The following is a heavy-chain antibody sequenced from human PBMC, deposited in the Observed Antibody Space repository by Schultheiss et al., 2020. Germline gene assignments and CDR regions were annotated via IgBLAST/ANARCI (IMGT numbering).Heavy chain of an antibody. J-gene: IGHJ4*02. V-gene: IGHV3-9*01. CDR2: ISWNSGSI. Sequence: SLKISCAASGFTFDDYAMHWVRQAPGKGLEWVSGISWNSGSIGYADSVKGRFTISRDNAKNSMSLQLTSLRAEDTAVYYCARNYYYGSGSFGFDYWGQGTLVTVSS. D-gene: IGHD3-10*01. CDR1: GFTFDDYA. CDR3: ARNYYYGSGSFGFDY.